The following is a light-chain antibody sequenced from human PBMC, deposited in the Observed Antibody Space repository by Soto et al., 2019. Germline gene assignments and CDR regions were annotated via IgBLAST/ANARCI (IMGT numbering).Light chain of an antibody. CDR1: QSIGRY. J-gene: IGKJ1*01. V-gene: IGKV1-39*01. Sequence: DIQMTQSPSSLSASVGDRVTITCRASQSIGRYLNWYQQKPGKAPQLLMYVTSRLQSGVPSRFSGSGFGTDFTLTISSLQPEDFAIYYCQQSHSSPRTFGQGTKVEI. CDR3: QQSHSSPRT. CDR2: VTS.